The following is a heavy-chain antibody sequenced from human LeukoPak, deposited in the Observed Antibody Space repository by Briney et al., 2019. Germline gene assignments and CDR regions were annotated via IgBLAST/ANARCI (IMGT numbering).Heavy chain of an antibody. CDR2: IYYRGST. CDR1: GGSISSSSFY. V-gene: IGHV4-39*01. J-gene: IGHJ4*02. D-gene: IGHD3-22*01. CDR3: TEFYFDRSGYADY. Sequence: PSETLSLTCTVSGGSISSSSFYWGWIRQPPGKGLEWIGSIYYRGSTYYNPSLKSRVTISVDMSENQVSLKLRSETAADTAVYYCTEFYFDRSGYADYWGQGTLVTVSS.